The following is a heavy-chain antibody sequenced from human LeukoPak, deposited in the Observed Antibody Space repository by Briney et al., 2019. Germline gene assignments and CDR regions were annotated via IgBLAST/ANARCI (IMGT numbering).Heavy chain of an antibody. V-gene: IGHV4-39*07. J-gene: IGHJ5*02. CDR3: VRDISGYYLNWFDP. CDR2: IYYSGST. Sequence: SETLSLTCTVSGGSISDYYWGWIRQPPGKGLEWIGSIYYSGSTYYNPSLKSRVTISVDTSKNQFSLKLSSVTAADTAVYYCVRDISGYYLNWFDPWGQGTLVTVSS. CDR1: GGSISDYY. D-gene: IGHD3-22*01.